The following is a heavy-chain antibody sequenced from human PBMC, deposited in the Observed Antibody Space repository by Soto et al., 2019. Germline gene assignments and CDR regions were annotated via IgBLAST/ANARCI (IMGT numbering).Heavy chain of an antibody. Sequence: XETLSLTCTVSGCSISSYYWSWIRQPPGKGLEWIGYIYYSGSTNYNPSLKSRVTISVDTSKNQFSLKLSSVTAADTAVYYCARVAPHYDILTGYLGLRYYFDYWGQGPLVTVSS. CDR2: IYYSGST. V-gene: IGHV4-59*01. CDR3: ARVAPHYDILTGYLGLRYYFDY. CDR1: GCSISSYY. D-gene: IGHD3-9*01. J-gene: IGHJ4*02.